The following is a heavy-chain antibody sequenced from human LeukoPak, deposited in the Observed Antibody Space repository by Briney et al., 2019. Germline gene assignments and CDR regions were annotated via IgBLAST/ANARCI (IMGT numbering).Heavy chain of an antibody. D-gene: IGHD1-26*01. CDR2: ISSSSSYI. CDR3: AKASIVGATTVYGWYYFDY. V-gene: IGHV3-21*04. J-gene: IGHJ4*02. Sequence: GGSLRLSCAASGFTFSSYSMNWVRQAPGKGLEWVSSISSSSSYIYYADSVKGRFTISRDNAKNSLYLQMNSLRAEDTAVYYCAKASIVGATTVYGWYYFDYWGQGTLVTVSS. CDR1: GFTFSSYS.